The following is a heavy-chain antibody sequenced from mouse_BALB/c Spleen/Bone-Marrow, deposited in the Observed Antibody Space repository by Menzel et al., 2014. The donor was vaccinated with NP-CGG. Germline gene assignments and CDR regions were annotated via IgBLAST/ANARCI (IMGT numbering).Heavy chain of an antibody. D-gene: IGHD2-14*01. V-gene: IGHV5-6-3*01. J-gene: IGHJ2*01. CDR2: INSNGGST. Sequence: DVMLVESGGGLVQPGGSLKLSCAASGFTFSSYGMSWVRQTPDKRLELVATINSNGGSTYYPDSVKGRFTISRDNAKNALYLQMSSLKSEDTAMYYCARENYRSHYYFDSWDQGATLTVSS. CDR3: ARENYRSHYYFDS. CDR1: GFTFSSYG.